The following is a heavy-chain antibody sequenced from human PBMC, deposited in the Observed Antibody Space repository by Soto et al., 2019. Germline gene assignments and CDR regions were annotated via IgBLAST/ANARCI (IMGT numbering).Heavy chain of an antibody. Sequence: GGSLRLSCAASGFTFSNYGMHWVRQAPGKGLEWVAVIWYDGSNKYYADSVKGRFTISRDNSKNTLYLQMNSLRVEDTAVYYCARRSSGATYYFDYWGQGTLVTVSS. D-gene: IGHD1-26*01. CDR2: IWYDGSNK. CDR3: ARRSSGATYYFDY. J-gene: IGHJ4*02. CDR1: GFTFSNYG. V-gene: IGHV3-33*03.